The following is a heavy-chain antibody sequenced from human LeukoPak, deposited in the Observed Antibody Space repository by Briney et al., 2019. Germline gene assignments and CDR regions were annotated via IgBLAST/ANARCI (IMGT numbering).Heavy chain of an antibody. CDR2: IKSEGEGATT. CDR3: IAHFPYFYGFDV. D-gene: IGHD3-3*02. CDR1: GFTIGTAW. J-gene: IGHJ6*04. V-gene: IGHV3-15*01. Sequence: GRSLRLSCVSSGFTIGTAWMSWVRQAPGKGLEWLGHIKSEGEGATTDYAAPAKGRFAISRDDSKNMIYLQMSSLKIDDTAIYYCIAHFPYFYGFDVWGKGTTVTVSS.